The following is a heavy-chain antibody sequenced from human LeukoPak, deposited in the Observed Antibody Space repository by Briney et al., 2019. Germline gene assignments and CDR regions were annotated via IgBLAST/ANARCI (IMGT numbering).Heavy chain of an antibody. V-gene: IGHV1-69*01. CDR3: ARDPGSFLSSTGWLNWFAP. CDR1: GGAFSSYA. D-gene: IGHD6-19*01. J-gene: IGHJ5*02. CDR2: MIPIFGTA. Sequence: SVKVSCKASGGAFSSYAISWVRQAPGQGLEWMGGMIPIFGTANYAQKFQGRVTITADESTSTAYMELSSLRSEDTAVYYCARDPGSFLSSTGWLNWFAPWGQGTLVTVSS.